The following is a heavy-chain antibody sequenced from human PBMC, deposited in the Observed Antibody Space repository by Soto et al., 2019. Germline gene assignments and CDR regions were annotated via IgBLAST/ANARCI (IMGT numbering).Heavy chain of an antibody. CDR3: AEGQDSSSSVFYAFDI. D-gene: IGHD6-6*01. Sequence: VQLVQSGAEVKQPGSSVKVSCKASGGTFSSYAISWVRQAPGQGLEWMGGIIPIFGTANYAQKFQGRATITADESTSTAYMELSSLRSEDTAVYYCAEGQDSSSSVFYAFDIWGQGTMVTVSS. CDR2: IIPIFGTA. CDR1: GGTFSSYA. J-gene: IGHJ3*02. V-gene: IGHV1-69*01.